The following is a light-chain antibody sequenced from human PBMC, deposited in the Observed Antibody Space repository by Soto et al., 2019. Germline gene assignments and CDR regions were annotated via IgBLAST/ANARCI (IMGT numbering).Light chain of an antibody. CDR3: QQYSSSRT. Sequence: DIVLTQSPGTLSLSPVERATLSCRASQSVSSNHLAWYQQTPGQAPRLLIYGGSSRATGIPVRFSGSGSETDFTLTITRLEPEDFAVYYCQQYSSSRTFGQGTKVDIK. V-gene: IGKV3-20*01. CDR1: QSVSSNH. CDR2: GGS. J-gene: IGKJ1*01.